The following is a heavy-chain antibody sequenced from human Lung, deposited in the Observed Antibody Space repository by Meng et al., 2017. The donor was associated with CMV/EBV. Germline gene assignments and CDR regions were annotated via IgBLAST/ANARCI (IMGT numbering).Heavy chain of an antibody. J-gene: IGHJ4*02. CDR3: ARSGHYYDSSGYYSPTGLFDY. D-gene: IGHD3-22*01. Sequence: QVQLVESGGGLVKLGGSLRLSWVASGFTVSAYFMSWICQARGQGREWVSYISSSSSYKNYAYSVKGRFTISRDNAKNSLYLQMNSLRAEDTAVYYCARSGHYYDSSGYYSPTGLFDYWGQGTMVTVYS. V-gene: IGHV3-11*05. CDR2: ISSSSSYK. CDR1: GFTVSAYF.